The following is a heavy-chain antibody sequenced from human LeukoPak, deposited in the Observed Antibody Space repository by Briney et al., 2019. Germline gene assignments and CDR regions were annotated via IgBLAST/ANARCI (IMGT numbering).Heavy chain of an antibody. J-gene: IGHJ4*02. D-gene: IGHD6-13*01. V-gene: IGHV4-4*02. CDR1: GGSITQTNY. CDR2: IYYSGST. CDR3: ARPGIAATGAFDC. Sequence: PSETLSLTCGVSGGSITQTNYWTWVRQHPGKGLEWIGYIYYSGSTYYNPSLKSRVSISVDTSKNQFSLNLTSVTAADTAVYFCARPGIAATGAFDCWGQGTLVTVSS.